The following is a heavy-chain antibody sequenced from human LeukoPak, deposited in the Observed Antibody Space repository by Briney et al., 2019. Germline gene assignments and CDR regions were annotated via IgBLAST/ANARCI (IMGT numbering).Heavy chain of an antibody. D-gene: IGHD3-22*01. V-gene: IGHV3-21*01. Sequence: GGSLRLSCAASGFTFSSYSMNWVRQAPGKGLEWVSSISSSSSYIYYADSVKGRFTISRDNAKNSLYLKMNSLRAEDTAVYYCARDSYYYDSSGYYYGESSHFDYWGQGTLVTVSS. CDR2: ISSSSSYI. CDR1: GFTFSSYS. J-gene: IGHJ4*02. CDR3: ARDSYYYDSSGYYYGESSHFDY.